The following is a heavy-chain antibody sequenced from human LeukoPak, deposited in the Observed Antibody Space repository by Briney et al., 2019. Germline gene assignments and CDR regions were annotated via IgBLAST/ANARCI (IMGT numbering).Heavy chain of an antibody. CDR3: ARMKITASYYDSSGYSYFDY. CDR1: GYSISSGYY. V-gene: IGHV4-38-2*02. Sequence: KASETLSLTCTVSGYSISSGYYWGWIRQPPGKGLEWIGSIYYSGSTYYNPSLKSRVTISVDTSKNQFSLKLSSVTAADTAVYYCARMKITASYYDSSGYSYFDYWGQGTLVTVSS. D-gene: IGHD3-22*01. J-gene: IGHJ4*02. CDR2: IYYSGST.